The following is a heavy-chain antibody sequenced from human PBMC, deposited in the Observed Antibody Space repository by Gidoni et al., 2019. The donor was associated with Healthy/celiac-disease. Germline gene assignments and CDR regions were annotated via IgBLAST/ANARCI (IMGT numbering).Heavy chain of an antibody. CDR3: ARMAITMVRGFDY. D-gene: IGHD3-10*01. V-gene: IGHV2-70*01. J-gene: IGHJ4*02. CDR2: IDWDDDK. Sequence: QVTLRESGPALVKPTQTLTLTCTFSGFSLSTSGMCVSWIRQPPGKALEWLALIDWDDDKYYSTSLKTRLTISKENSKNQVVLTLTNMDPVVSATSYCARMAITMVRGFDYWGQGTLVTVSS. CDR1: GFSLSTSGMC.